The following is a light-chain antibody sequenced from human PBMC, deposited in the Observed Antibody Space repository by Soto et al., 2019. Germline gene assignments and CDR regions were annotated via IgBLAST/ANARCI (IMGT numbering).Light chain of an antibody. CDR1: GSDIGGYNH. J-gene: IGLJ1*01. CDR2: EVT. Sequence: QSALTQPASVSGSPGQSITIYCSGTGSDIGGYNHVSWYQHHPGKAPKLIIYEVTNRPSGVSNRFSGSKSGNTASLTISGLQAEDEADYHCSSYTSSTTYVFATVTKLTVL. V-gene: IGLV2-14*01. CDR3: SSYTSSTTYV.